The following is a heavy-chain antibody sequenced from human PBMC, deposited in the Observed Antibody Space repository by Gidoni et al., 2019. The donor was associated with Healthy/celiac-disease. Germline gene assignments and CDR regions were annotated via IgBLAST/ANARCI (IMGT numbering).Heavy chain of an antibody. CDR1: VFTVRSNY. CDR3: ARESSSSWYSFDY. J-gene: IGHJ4*02. CDR2: IYSGGST. Sequence: EVQLVESGGGLVQPGGSLRLSCAASVFTVRSNYMSWVRQAQGKGLEWVSVIYSGGSTYYADSVKGRFTISRDNSKNKLYLQMNSLRAEDTAVYYCARESSSSWYSFDYWGQGTLVTVSS. V-gene: IGHV3-66*02. D-gene: IGHD6-13*01.